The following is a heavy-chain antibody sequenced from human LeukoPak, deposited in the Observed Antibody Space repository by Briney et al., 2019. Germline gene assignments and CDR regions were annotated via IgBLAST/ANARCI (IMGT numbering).Heavy chain of an antibody. CDR1: GYTFTSYD. Sequence: ASVKVSCKASGYTFTSYDINWVRQATGQGLEWMGWMNPNSGNTGYAQKFQGRVTITRNTSISTAYMELSSLRSEDTAVYYCARGSSGYYPNYYYYYMDVWGKGTTVTVSS. D-gene: IGHD3-22*01. V-gene: IGHV1-8*03. CDR3: ARGSSGYYPNYYYYYMDV. CDR2: MNPNSGNT. J-gene: IGHJ6*03.